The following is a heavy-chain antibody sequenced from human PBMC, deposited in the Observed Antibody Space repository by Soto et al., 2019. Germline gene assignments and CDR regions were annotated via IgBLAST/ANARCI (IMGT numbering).Heavy chain of an antibody. CDR2: ISTDGGIT. CDR1: GFTFSCYW. J-gene: IGHJ5*02. Sequence: GGSLRLSCATSGFTFSCYWMNWVRQAPGKGLVWVSRISTDGGITTYADSVKGRFTISRDNAKNTLYLQMNSLRAEDTAVYYCARPGGDGSSDRWFDPWGQGTLVTVSS. V-gene: IGHV3-74*01. D-gene: IGHD2-15*01. CDR3: ARPGGDGSSDRWFDP.